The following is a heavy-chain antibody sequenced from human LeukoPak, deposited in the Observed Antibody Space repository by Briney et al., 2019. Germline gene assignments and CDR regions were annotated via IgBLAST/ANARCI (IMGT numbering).Heavy chain of an antibody. CDR3: LVWKHIFDR. CDR2: MSYDGSKE. D-gene: IGHD2-21*01. CDR1: GFTFSSYG. V-gene: IGHV3-30*03. Sequence: GGSLRLSCAASGFTFSSYGMHWVRQAPGKGLEWVAVMSYDGSKEYYADSVKGRFTISRDNSKNTLYLQMNSLRVEDTAVYYCLVWKHIFDRWGQGTLVTVSS. J-gene: IGHJ5*02.